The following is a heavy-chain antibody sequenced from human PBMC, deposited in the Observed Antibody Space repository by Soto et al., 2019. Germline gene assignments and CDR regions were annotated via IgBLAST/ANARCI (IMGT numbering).Heavy chain of an antibody. D-gene: IGHD3-10*01. CDR1: GGSISSHY. V-gene: IGHV4-59*08. Sequence: PPETLSLRYTVSGGSISSHYWTWIRQPPGKRLEWIGFIYNSGSTHYTPSLRSRVTISVDTSKNQFSLKLRSVTAADTAVYYCASMGYHYGSGSYPLDYWGQGTLVTVS. CDR3: ASMGYHYGSGSYPLDY. CDR2: IYNSGST. J-gene: IGHJ4*02.